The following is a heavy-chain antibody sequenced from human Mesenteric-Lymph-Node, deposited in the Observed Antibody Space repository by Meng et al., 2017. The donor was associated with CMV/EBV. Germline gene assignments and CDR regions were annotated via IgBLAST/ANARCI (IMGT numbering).Heavy chain of an antibody. CDR1: GYTFNSYD. CDR3: ARGLGSGEDYFDS. CDR2: MNPNSGST. D-gene: IGHD2-21*01. V-gene: IGHV1-8*01. Sequence: ASGYTFNSYDINWVRQAPGQGLEWMGWMNPNSGSTGYAQKFQGRVTMTRATSTSTAYMELSSLKSEDTAVYYCARGLGSGEDYFDSWGQGTLVTVSS. J-gene: IGHJ4*02.